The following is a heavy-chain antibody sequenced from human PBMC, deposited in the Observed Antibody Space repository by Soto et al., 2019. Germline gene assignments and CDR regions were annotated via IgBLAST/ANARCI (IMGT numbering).Heavy chain of an antibody. CDR2: IYHTGST. J-gene: IGHJ4*02. D-gene: IGHD1-1*01. CDR3: ARATGTLRSRNCDY. CDR1: GGSISTVGHY. V-gene: IGHV4-31*03. Sequence: LSLTCSVSGGSISTVGHYWTWIRQPPGKGLEWIRSIYHTGSTYYSKSLRSRLTMSVDTSKSQFSLRLSSVTAADTAVYYCARATGTLRSRNCDYWGQGSLVTVSS.